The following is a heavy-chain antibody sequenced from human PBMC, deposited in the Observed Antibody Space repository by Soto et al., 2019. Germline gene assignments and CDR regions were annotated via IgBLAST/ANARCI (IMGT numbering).Heavy chain of an antibody. Sequence: QVQLVESGGGVVQPGRSLRLSCAASGFTFSSYGMHWVRQAPGKGLEWVAVISYDGSNKYYADSVKGRFTISRDNSKNTLYLQMNSLRAEDTAVYYCAILRGVATRNPNGMDVWGQGTTVNVSS. V-gene: IGHV3-30*03. J-gene: IGHJ6*02. CDR3: AILRGVATRNPNGMDV. D-gene: IGHD5-12*01. CDR1: GFTFSSYG. CDR2: ISYDGSNK.